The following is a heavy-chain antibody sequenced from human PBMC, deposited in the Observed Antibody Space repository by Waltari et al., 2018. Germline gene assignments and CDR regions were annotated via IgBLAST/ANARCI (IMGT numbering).Heavy chain of an antibody. D-gene: IGHD1-26*01. J-gene: IGHJ5*02. V-gene: IGHV3-7*01. CDR2: IKQDGSEK. Sequence: EVQLVESGGGLVQPGGSLRLSCAASGFTFSSYWMSWVRQAPGKGLEWVANIKQDGSEKDYVDSVKGRCTISRDNAKNSLYLQMNSLRAEDTAVYDGARGWVEWELPYTWFDPWGQGTLVTVSS. CDR3: ARGWVEWELPYTWFDP. CDR1: GFTFSSYW.